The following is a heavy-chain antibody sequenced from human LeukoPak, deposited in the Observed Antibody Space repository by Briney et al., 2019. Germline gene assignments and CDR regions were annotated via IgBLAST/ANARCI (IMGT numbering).Heavy chain of an antibody. V-gene: IGHV3-74*03. D-gene: IGHD3-10*01. CDR3: TKDRGDTFGDLYD. CDR2: INSDGTST. J-gene: IGHJ4*02. CDR1: GITLSDYW. Sequence: GGSLRLSCAVSGITLSDYWMHWVRQTPDKRLVWVSRINSDGTSTTHADSVKGRFTISRDNAKNSVYLQMNSLRAEDTALYYSTKDRGDTFGDLYDWGQGTLVTVSS.